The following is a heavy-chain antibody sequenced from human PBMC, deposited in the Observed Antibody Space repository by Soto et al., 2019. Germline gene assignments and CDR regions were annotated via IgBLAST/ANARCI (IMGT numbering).Heavy chain of an antibody. CDR3: ARDLGWLAYYYYGMDV. CDR2: IWYDGSNK. J-gene: IGHJ6*02. V-gene: IGHV3-33*01. Sequence: GGSLRLSCAASGFTFSSYGMHWVRQAPGKGLEWVAVIWYDGSNKYYADSVKGQFTISRDNSKNTLYLQMNSLRAEDTAVYYCARDLGWLAYYYYGMDVWGQGTTVTVSS. CDR1: GFTFSSYG. D-gene: IGHD6-19*01.